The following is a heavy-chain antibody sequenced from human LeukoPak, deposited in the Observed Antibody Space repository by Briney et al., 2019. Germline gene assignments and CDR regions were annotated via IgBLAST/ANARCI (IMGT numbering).Heavy chain of an antibody. Sequence: GGSLRLSCAASGFTFNTYWMHWVRQAPGKGLEWVSRIGTDGRTTDYADSVKGRFTISRDNSKNTLYLQMNSLRAEDTAVYYCARDLTDSSGWYRFDYWGQGTLVTVSS. D-gene: IGHD6-19*01. J-gene: IGHJ4*02. V-gene: IGHV3-74*01. CDR3: ARDLTDSSGWYRFDY. CDR1: GFTFNTYW. CDR2: IGTDGRTT.